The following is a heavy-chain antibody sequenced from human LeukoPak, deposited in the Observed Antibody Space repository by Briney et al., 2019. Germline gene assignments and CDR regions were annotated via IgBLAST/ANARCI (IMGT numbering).Heavy chain of an antibody. V-gene: IGHV3-15*01. CDR1: GFIFSNAW. D-gene: IGHD3-22*01. CDR2: IKSKTDGRTT. CDR3: TTGYYYDSSFDY. Sequence: GGSLRLSCAASGFIFSNAWMSWVRQAPGKGLEWVGRIKSKTDGRTTDYAAPVKGRFTISRDDSKNTLYLQMNSLKTEDTAVYYCTTGYYYDSSFDYWGQGTLVTVSS. J-gene: IGHJ4*02.